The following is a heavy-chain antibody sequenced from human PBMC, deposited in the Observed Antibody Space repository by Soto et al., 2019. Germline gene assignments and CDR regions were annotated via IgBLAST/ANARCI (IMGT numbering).Heavy chain of an antibody. CDR2: TFYRSKWYT. J-gene: IGHJ6*02. CDR3: ARDFGLGLGRNAMDV. D-gene: IGHD3-9*01. V-gene: IGHV6-1*01. CDR1: GYSVSSNNAA. Sequence: SQTLSLTCAISGYSVSSNNAALNWISQSPSRGLEWLGRTFYRSKWYTDYAVCVKSRITINPDTSKNQFSLQLNSVIPEDTAVYYCARDFGLGLGRNAMDVWGQGTKVTVSS.